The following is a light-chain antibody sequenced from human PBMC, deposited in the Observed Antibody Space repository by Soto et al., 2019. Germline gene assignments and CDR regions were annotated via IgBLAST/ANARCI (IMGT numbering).Light chain of an antibody. V-gene: IGKV3-15*01. J-gene: IGKJ4*01. CDR1: QSVSSN. CDR3: QQYNNWPLT. Sequence: EIVMTQSPATLSVSPGERATLSCRASQSVSSNLAWYQQKPGQAPRLLIYGASTSATGIPARFSGSGSGTEFTLTISSLQSEDFAVYYCQQYNNWPLTFGGWTKGEIK. CDR2: GAS.